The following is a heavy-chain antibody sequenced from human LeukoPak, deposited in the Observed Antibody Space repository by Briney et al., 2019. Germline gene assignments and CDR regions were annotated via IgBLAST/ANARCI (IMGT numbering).Heavy chain of an antibody. Sequence: SETLSLTCTVSGGSISSYYWSWIRQPPGKGLEWIGYIYYSGSTNYNPSLKSRVTISVDTSKNQFSLKLSSVTAADTAVYYCASLSHEKSVSLDYWGQGTLVTVSS. J-gene: IGHJ4*02. CDR3: ASLSHEKSVSLDY. CDR1: GGSISSYY. CDR2: IYYSGST. V-gene: IGHV4-59*12. D-gene: IGHD5/OR15-5a*01.